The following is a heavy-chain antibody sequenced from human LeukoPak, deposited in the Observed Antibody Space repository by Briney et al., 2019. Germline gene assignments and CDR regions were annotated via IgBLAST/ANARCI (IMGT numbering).Heavy chain of an antibody. D-gene: IGHD2-15*01. J-gene: IGHJ5*02. Sequence: GESLKISCKGSGYSFTSYWIGWVRQMPGKGLEWMGIIYPGDSDTRYSPSFQGQVTISADKSISTAYLQWSSLKASDTAMYYCARHVSRIETTTPRWFDPWGQGTLVTVSS. V-gene: IGHV5-51*01. CDR2: IYPGDSDT. CDR1: GYSFTSYW. CDR3: ARHVSRIETTTPRWFDP.